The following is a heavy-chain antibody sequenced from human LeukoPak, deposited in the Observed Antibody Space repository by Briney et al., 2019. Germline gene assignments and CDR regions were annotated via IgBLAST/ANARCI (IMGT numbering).Heavy chain of an antibody. J-gene: IGHJ4*02. Sequence: ASVKVSCKASGYTFTGYYIHWVRQAPGQGLEWMGWINPHSGGTNYAQKFQGRVTMTRDTSISTAYMELSRLRSDDTAVYYCASPSVDTTMGDYWGQGTLVTVSS. D-gene: IGHD5-18*01. CDR3: ASPSVDTTMGDY. V-gene: IGHV1-2*02. CDR1: GYTFTGYY. CDR2: INPHSGGT.